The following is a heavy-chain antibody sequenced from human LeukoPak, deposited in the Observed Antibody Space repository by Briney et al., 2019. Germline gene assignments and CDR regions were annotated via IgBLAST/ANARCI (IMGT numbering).Heavy chain of an antibody. CDR3: AISSGNHWFDP. CDR2: INHSGST. V-gene: IGHV4-34*01. J-gene: IGHJ5*02. CDR1: GGSFSGYY. D-gene: IGHD1-14*01. Sequence: SETLSLTCAVYGGSFSGYYWSWIRQPPGKGLEWIGEINHSGSTNYNPSFKSRVTISVDTSKNQFSLKLSSVTAADTAVYYCAISSGNHWFDPWGQGTLVTVSS.